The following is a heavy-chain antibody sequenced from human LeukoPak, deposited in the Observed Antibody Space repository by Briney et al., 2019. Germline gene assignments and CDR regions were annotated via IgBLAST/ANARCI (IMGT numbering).Heavy chain of an antibody. D-gene: IGHD2-8*01. J-gene: IGHJ4*02. V-gene: IGHV3-23*01. CDR2: ISYSVGTT. CDR3: VKKFTNILYSDY. Sequence: GGSLRLSCAASGFTFTNNAMSWVRQAPGKGLEGVSLISYSVGTTYYADSVKGRFTIPRDNSKNTLYLQMNSLRVEDTGVYYCVKKFTNILYSDYWGQGTLVSVSS. CDR1: GFTFTNNA.